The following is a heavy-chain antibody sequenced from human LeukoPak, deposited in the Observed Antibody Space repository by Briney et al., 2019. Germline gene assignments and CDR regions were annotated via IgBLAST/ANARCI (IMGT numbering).Heavy chain of an antibody. CDR1: GFSFSDYE. CDR2: IKDGGSEK. CDR3: ARGGHRNLDY. J-gene: IGHJ4*02. Sequence: GGSPRLSCAASGFSFSDYEMNWVRQAPGKGLEWVATIKDGGSEKYYVDSVKGRFTISRDNAGNSVHLQMNSLRAEDTAVYYCARGGHRNLDYWGQGALVTVSS. V-gene: IGHV3-7*05.